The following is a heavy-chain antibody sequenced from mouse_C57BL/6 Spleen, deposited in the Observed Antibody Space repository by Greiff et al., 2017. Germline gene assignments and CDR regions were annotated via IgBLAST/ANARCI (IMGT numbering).Heavy chain of an antibody. Sequence: VPLQQSGPVLVMPGASVLMSCKSSGYTFTDYYSNWVKQSYGKSLEWIGVINRYYGGTSYNQKFNGKAALAVDKTSSTAYMELNSLTSEDSSVYYCGRLNGSSHWYFDVWGTGNTVTVSS. CDR1: GYTFTDYY. CDR3: GRLNGSSHWYFDV. J-gene: IGHJ1*03. D-gene: IGHD1-1*01. V-gene: IGHV1-19*01. CDR2: INRYYGGT.